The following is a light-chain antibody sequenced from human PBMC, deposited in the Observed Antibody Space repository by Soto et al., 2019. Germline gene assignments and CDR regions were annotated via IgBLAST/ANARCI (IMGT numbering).Light chain of an antibody. V-gene: IGKV1-16*01. J-gene: IGKJ4*01. Sequence: DLQMTQSPSSLSASVGDRVTITCRASHPININLVWFQQKPGKAPKSLIYAATNLQSGVPSRFSGSGGGTDSSLTISSLQPEDVATYYCQHYQRYPPSFGGGTKLEIK. CDR3: QHYQRYPPS. CDR2: AAT. CDR1: HPININ.